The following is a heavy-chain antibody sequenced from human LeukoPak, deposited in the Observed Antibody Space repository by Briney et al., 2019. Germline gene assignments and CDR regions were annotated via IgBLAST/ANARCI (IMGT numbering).Heavy chain of an antibody. J-gene: IGHJ4*02. CDR2: INHSGST. Sequence: PSETLSFTCAVYGGSFSGYYWSWIRQPPGKGLEWIGEINHSGSTNYNPSLKSRVTISVDTSKNQFSLKLSSVTAADTAVYHCARLAAAATYYFDYWGQGTLVTVSS. CDR1: GGSFSGYY. CDR3: ARLAAAATYYFDY. V-gene: IGHV4-34*01. D-gene: IGHD6-13*01.